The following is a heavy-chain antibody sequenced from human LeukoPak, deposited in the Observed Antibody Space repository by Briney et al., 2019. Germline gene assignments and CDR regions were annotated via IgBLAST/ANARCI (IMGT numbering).Heavy chain of an antibody. V-gene: IGHV4-39*07. CDR1: GGSISSSSYY. CDR2: IYYSGST. D-gene: IGHD3-3*01. J-gene: IGHJ5*02. CDR3: ARVVPPRHYDFRSGPNWFDP. Sequence: PSETLSHTCTVSGGSISSSSYYWGWIRQPPGKGLEWIGSIYYSGSTYYNPSLKSRVTISVDTSKNQFSLKLSSVTAADTAVYYCARVVPPRHYDFRSGPNWFDPWGQGTLVSVSS.